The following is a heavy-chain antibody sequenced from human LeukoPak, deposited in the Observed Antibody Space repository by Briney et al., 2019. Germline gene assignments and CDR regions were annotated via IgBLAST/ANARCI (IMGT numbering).Heavy chain of an antibody. Sequence: SETLSLTCAVYGGSFSGYYWSWIRQPPGKGLEWIGEINHSGSTNYNSSLKNRVTISVDTSKNQFSLKLSSVTAADTAVYYCARRDYRKRMDYWGQGTLVTVSS. CDR2: INHSGST. V-gene: IGHV4-34*01. J-gene: IGHJ4*02. D-gene: IGHD1-14*01. CDR1: GGSFSGYY. CDR3: ARRDYRKRMDY.